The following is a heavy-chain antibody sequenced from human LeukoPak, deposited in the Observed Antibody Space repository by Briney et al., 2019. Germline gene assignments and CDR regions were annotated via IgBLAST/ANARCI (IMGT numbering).Heavy chain of an antibody. J-gene: IGHJ4*02. D-gene: IGHD3-22*01. CDR3: ALVRYYYDSSGYIPPHY. CDR1: GYSFTSYW. V-gene: IGHV5-51*01. Sequence: GESLKISCKGSGYSFTSYWIGWVRQMPGKGLEWMGIIYPGDSDTRYSPSFQGQVIISADKSISTAYLQWSSLKASDTAMYYCALVRYYYDSSGYIPPHYWGQGTLVTVSS. CDR2: IYPGDSDT.